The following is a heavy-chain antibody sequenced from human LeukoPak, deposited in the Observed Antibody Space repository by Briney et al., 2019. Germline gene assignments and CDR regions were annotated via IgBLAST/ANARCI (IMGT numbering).Heavy chain of an antibody. D-gene: IGHD2-2*02. CDR3: ARHCSSTSCYTHDY. V-gene: IGHV4-59*08. J-gene: IGHJ4*02. CDR1: GGSISSYY. CDR2: IYYSGST. Sequence: SETLSLTCTVSGGSISSYYWSWIRQPPGKGLEWIGYIYYSGSTNYNPSLKSRVTMSVDTSKNQFSLKLSSVTAADTAVYYCARHCSSTSCYTHDYWGQGTLVTVSS.